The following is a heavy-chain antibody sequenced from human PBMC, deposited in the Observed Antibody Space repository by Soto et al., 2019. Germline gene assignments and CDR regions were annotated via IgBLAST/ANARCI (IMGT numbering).Heavy chain of an antibody. Sequence: GGSLRLSCAASGFTFSSYAMHWVRQAPGKGLEWVAVISYDGSNKYYADSVKGRFTISRDNSKNTLYLQMNSLRAEDTAVYYCARERGAMVTSVFDYWGQGTLVTVSS. CDR1: GFTFSSYA. J-gene: IGHJ4*02. D-gene: IGHD5-18*01. V-gene: IGHV3-30-3*01. CDR3: ARERGAMVTSVFDY. CDR2: ISYDGSNK.